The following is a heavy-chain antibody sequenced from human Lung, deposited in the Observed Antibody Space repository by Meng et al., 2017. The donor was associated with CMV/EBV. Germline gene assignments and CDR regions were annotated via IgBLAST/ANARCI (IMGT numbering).Heavy chain of an antibody. CDR2: IYHSGST. Sequence: QEWCGPGVVTSPGLLLLTSASSGAPMSSGYWWSWVRQPPGKGLEWIGEIYHSGSTNYNPSLKSRVTISVDKSKNQFSLKLSSVTAADTAVYYCARVVTALWGYYFDYWGQGTLVTVSS. D-gene: IGHD2-21*02. V-gene: IGHV4-4*03. J-gene: IGHJ4*02. CDR1: GAPMSSGYW. CDR3: ARVVTALWGYYFDY.